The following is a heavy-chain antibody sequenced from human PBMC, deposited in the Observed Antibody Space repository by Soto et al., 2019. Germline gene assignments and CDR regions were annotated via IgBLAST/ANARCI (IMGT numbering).Heavy chain of an antibody. V-gene: IGHV1-18*01. J-gene: IGHJ4*02. CDR2: ISTYNGNT. CDR1: GYSFTTSG. CDR3: ARRLYGDYDY. Sequence: QAQLVQSGAEVKEPGASVKVSCKASGYSFTTSGITWVRQAPGQGLEWMGWISTYNGNTNYAQQLQDRVTLTTDTSTSTAYMALRRLRSDDTAVYYCARRLYGDYDYWGQGTLVTVSS. D-gene: IGHD4-17*01.